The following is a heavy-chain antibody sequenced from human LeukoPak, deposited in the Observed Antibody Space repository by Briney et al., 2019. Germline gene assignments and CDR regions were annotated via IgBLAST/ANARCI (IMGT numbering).Heavy chain of an antibody. CDR2: INPNSGGT. CDR3: ARDFLGAHAFDI. J-gene: IGHJ3*02. CDR1: GYTSTGYY. Sequence: GASVKVSCKASGYTSTGYYMHWVRQAPGQGLEWMGRINPNSGGTNYAQKFQGRVTMTRDTSISTAYMELSRLRSDDTAVYYCARDFLGAHAFDIWGQGTMVTVSS. D-gene: IGHD3-16*01. V-gene: IGHV1-2*06.